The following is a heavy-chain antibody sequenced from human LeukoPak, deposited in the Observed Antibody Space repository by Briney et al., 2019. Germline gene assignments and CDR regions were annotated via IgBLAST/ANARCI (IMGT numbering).Heavy chain of an antibody. CDR1: RYTFTRYG. V-gene: IGHV1-18*04. Sequence: ASVKVSCKASRYTFTRYGINWLRQAPGQGLEWVGWINTYSANTNYAQKLQGRVTMTTDTSTSTAYMELRSLRSDDTAVYYCANGPSSGSSDYWGQRTLVTVSS. CDR2: INTYSANT. J-gene: IGHJ4*02. D-gene: IGHD3-10*01. CDR3: ANGPSSGSSDY.